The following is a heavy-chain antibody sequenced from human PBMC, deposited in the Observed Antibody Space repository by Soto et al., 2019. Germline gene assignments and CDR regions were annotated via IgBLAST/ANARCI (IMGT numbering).Heavy chain of an antibody. V-gene: IGHV1-18*01. CDR3: ARDRPTSSIRARDYYYAMDV. CDR1: GYTFITYG. D-gene: IGHD6-6*01. CDR2: ISSYNGNT. Sequence: ASVKVSCKASGYTFITYGISWVRQAPGQGLEWMGWISSYNGNTNYAQKLQGRVTMTTDTSTTTAYMELRSLRSDDTAVYYCARDRPTSSIRARDYYYAMDVWGQGTKVTVSS. J-gene: IGHJ6*02.